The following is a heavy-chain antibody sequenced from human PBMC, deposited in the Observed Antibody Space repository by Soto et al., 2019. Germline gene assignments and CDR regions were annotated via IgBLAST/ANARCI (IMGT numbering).Heavy chain of an antibody. V-gene: IGHV4-31*03. CDR1: GASISRDDYY. CDR3: ASVLTGDYVGFDY. D-gene: IGHD3-9*01. J-gene: IGHJ4*02. Sequence: QVQLQESGPGLVKPSQTLSPTCSVSGASISRDDYYWSWIRQDPGKGLEWIAYIYSSGNSYYNPSLSSRVAISLDTSKNQFSLRLSSVTAAYTGVYYCASVLTGDYVGFDYWGQGTRATVSS. CDR2: IYSSGNS.